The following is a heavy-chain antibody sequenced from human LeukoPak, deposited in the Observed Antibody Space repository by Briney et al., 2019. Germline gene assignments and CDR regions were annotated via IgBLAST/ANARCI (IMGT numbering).Heavy chain of an antibody. V-gene: IGHV4-39*07. J-gene: IGHJ4*02. CDR3: ARDGEGDEGWDY. D-gene: IGHD7-27*01. CDR1: GGSISSSSYY. CDR2: IYYSGST. Sequence: SETLSLTCTVSGGSISSSSYYWRWIRQPPGKGLEWIGSIYYSGSTYYNPSLKSRVTISVDTSKNQFSLRLSSVTAADTAVYYCARDGEGDEGWDYWGQGTLVTVSS.